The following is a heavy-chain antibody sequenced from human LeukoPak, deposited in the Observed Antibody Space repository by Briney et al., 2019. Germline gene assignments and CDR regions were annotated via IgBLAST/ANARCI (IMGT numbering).Heavy chain of an antibody. V-gene: IGHV3-9*01. J-gene: IGHJ4*02. Sequence: GGSLRLSCAASGFTFDDYAMHWVRQAPGKGLEWVSGISWNSGVIGYADSVKGRFTISRDNAKNSLYLQMNSLRAEDTAVYYCARGPTNGQALDYWGQGTLVSVSS. D-gene: IGHD2-8*01. CDR3: ARGPTNGQALDY. CDR2: ISWNSGVI. CDR1: GFTFDDYA.